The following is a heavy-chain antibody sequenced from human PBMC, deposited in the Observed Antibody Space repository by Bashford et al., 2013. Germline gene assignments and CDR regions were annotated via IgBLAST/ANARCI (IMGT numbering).Heavy chain of an antibody. V-gene: IGHV3-48*04. CDR3: ARAYESHMDV. D-gene: IGHD3-16*01. J-gene: IGHJ6*02. Sequence: YYTDSVKGRFTISRDNAKNTLYLQMNSLRAEDTAVYYCARAYESHMDVWGQGTTVTVSS.